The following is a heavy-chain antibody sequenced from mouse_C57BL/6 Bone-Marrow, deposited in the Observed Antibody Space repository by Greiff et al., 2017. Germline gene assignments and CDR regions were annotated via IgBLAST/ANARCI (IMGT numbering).Heavy chain of an antibody. CDR1: GYTFTNYW. CDR2: MHPNGGST. V-gene: IGHV1-64*01. J-gene: IGHJ4*01. Sequence: QVQLQQSGAELVKPGASVKLSCKASGYTFTNYWMHWVKQRPGQGLEWIGMMHPNGGSTDYNEKFKSEATMSVDNSSRTAYMDRSSLTSEDSAVYDCARSYDYDDYTMDYWGQGTSVTVSS. CDR3: ARSYDYDDYTMDY. D-gene: IGHD2-4*01.